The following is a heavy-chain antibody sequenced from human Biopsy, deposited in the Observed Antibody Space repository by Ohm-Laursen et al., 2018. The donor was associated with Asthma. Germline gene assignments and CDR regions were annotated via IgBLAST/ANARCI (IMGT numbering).Heavy chain of an antibody. CDR1: GGSITSSSYY. D-gene: IGHD3-22*01. V-gene: IGHV4-39*01. Sequence: GTLSLTCTVSGGSITSSSYYWGWIRQPPGKGMEWIGSMYHSGSPYYHPSLKSRATISVDTSKNQWSLKRTSVTAADTAVYFCVRHQYSSSWSTFDYWGQGALVTVSS. J-gene: IGHJ4*02. CDR2: MYHSGSP. CDR3: VRHQYSSSWSTFDY.